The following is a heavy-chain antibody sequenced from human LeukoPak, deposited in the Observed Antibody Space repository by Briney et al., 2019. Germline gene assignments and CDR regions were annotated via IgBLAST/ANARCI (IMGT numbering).Heavy chain of an antibody. CDR3: ARDDYGDYSSPFQH. D-gene: IGHD4-17*01. Sequence: SETLSLTCSVSGGSIISNSYYWGWIRQPPGKGLEWIGSIYYSGSTYYNPSLKSRVTISLYTSKKHFSLKLSSVTAADTAVYFCARDDYGDYSSPFQHWGRGTLVTVSS. V-gene: IGHV4-39*07. CDR1: GGSIISNSYY. J-gene: IGHJ1*01. CDR2: IYYSGST.